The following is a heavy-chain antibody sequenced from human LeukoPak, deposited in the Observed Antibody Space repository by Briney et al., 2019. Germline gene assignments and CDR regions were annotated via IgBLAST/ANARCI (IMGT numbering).Heavy chain of an antibody. D-gene: IGHD2-15*01. CDR2: IYPDDSDT. J-gene: IGHJ6*02. CDR3: ASGYCSGGSCYSDYYYGMDV. CDR1: GYSFTSYW. V-gene: IGHV5-51*01. Sequence: GESLKISCKGSGYSFTSYWIGWVRQMPGKGLEWMGIIYPDDSDTRYSPSFQGQVTISADKFISTAYLQWSSLKASDTAMYYCASGYCSGGSCYSDYYYGMDVWGQGTTVTVSS.